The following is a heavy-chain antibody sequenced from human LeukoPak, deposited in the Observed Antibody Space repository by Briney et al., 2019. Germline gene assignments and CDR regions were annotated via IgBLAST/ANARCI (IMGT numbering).Heavy chain of an antibody. Sequence: GASLRLSCAASGFTFSSYWMHWVRQAPGKGLVWVSRISSDGSTTSYADSVTGRFTISRDNAKNTLYLQMNSLRAEDTAVYYCARECAATANSRWELRPFDYWGQGTLVTVSS. CDR1: GFTFSSYW. V-gene: IGHV3-74*01. D-gene: IGHD1-26*01. CDR3: ARECAATANSRWELRPFDY. J-gene: IGHJ4*02. CDR2: ISSDGSTT.